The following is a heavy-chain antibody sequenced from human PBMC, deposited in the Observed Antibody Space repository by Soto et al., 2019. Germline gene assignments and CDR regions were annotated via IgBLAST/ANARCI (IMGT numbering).Heavy chain of an antibody. CDR1: GCTFTNNV. CDR2: MNPNSGNT. Sequence: QVQLVQSGAEVKKPGASVTVSCKASGCTFTNNVINWVRQAPGQGLEWMGWMNPNSGNTGYAQKFQGRVTMTRNTSIRTAYIDLSSLSSDDTAVYYCARVMLGGHSDYWGQGTLVTVSS. V-gene: IGHV1-8*01. D-gene: IGHD2-15*01. J-gene: IGHJ4*02. CDR3: ARVMLGGHSDY.